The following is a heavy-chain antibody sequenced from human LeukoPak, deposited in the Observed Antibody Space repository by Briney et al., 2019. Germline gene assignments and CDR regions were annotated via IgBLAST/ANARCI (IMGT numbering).Heavy chain of an antibody. J-gene: IGHJ4*02. CDR3: GLWYSNYFDY. Sequence: GGSLRLSCAASGFTFSSYGMHWVRQAPGKGLEWVAVISYDGSNKYYADSVKGRFTIPRDNSKNTLYLQMNSLRAEDTAVYYCGLWYSNYFDYWGQGTLVTVSS. V-gene: IGHV3-30*03. CDR1: GFTFSSYG. CDR2: ISYDGSNK. D-gene: IGHD4-11*01.